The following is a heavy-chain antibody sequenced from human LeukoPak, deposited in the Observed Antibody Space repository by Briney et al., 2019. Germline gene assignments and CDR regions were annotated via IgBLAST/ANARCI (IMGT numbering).Heavy chain of an antibody. Sequence: GGSLRLSCAASGFTFSSYSMNWVRQAPGKGLEWVSSISSSSSYIYYADSVKGRFTISRDNAKNSLYLQINSLRAEDTAVYYCARPAEMGSSPASNWFDPWGQGTLVTVSS. V-gene: IGHV3-21*01. J-gene: IGHJ5*02. D-gene: IGHD6-6*01. CDR1: GFTFSSYS. CDR3: ARPAEMGSSPASNWFDP. CDR2: ISSSSSYI.